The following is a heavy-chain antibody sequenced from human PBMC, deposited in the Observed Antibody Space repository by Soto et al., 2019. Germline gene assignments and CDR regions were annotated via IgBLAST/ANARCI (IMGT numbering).Heavy chain of an antibody. CDR2: IYAGGSA. D-gene: IGHD3-10*01. Sequence: EVQLVESGGGLVQPGGSLRLSCAASGITVTNNYMSWVRQAPGKGLEWVSVIYAGGSAYYADSVKGRFTISRDNSKNTLYLHLNSLRVEDTAVYYCARRYYYDSGSYFDCWGQGTVVTVSS. J-gene: IGHJ4*02. CDR3: ARRYYYDSGSYFDC. CDR1: GITVTNNY. V-gene: IGHV3-66*01.